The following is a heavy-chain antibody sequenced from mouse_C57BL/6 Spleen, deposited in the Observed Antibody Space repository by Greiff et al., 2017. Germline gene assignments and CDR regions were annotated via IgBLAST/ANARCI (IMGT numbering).Heavy chain of an antibody. D-gene: IGHD2-10*02. V-gene: IGHV5-6*01. CDR2: ISSGGSYT. J-gene: IGHJ4*01. CDR1: GFTFSSYG. Sequence: EVQLVESGGDLVKPGGSLKLSCAASGFTFSSYGMSWVRQTPDKRLEWVATISSGGSYTYYPDSVKGRFTISRDNAKNTLYLQMSSLKSEDTAMYYCARGRGYGNYEDYAMDYWGQGTSVTVSS. CDR3: ARGRGYGNYEDYAMDY.